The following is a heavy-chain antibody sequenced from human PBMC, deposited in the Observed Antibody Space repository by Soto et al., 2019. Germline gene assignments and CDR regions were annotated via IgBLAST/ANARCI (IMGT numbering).Heavy chain of an antibody. J-gene: IGHJ4*02. CDR3: AGWGGHDYNY. Sequence: EVQLLGSGGGLVQPGGSLRLSCVGSGFTFSTYWMNWVRQAPGMGLEWVANINPDGDEGMYVDSVKGRFTTSRDNARNSLYLQMNSLRVDDTAVYFCAGWGGHDYNYWGQGIQVIVSS. CDR2: INPDGDEG. CDR1: GFTFSTYW. V-gene: IGHV3-7*03. D-gene: IGHD3-16*01.